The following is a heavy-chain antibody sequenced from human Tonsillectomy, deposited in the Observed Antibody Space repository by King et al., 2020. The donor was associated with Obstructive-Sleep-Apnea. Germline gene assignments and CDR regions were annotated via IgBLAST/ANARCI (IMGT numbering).Heavy chain of an antibody. CDR2: ISGGGGST. CDR1: GFTFSSYA. D-gene: IGHD4-17*01. J-gene: IGHJ4*02. V-gene: IGHV3-23*04. CDR3: ASYSGDYLSYFDY. Sequence: VQLVESGGGLVQPGGSLRLSCAASGFTFSSYAMSWVRQAPGKGLEWVSAISGGGGSTYYADSVKGRFTISRDNYKNTLYLQMNSLRAEDTAVYYCASYSGDYLSYFDYWGQGTLVTVSS.